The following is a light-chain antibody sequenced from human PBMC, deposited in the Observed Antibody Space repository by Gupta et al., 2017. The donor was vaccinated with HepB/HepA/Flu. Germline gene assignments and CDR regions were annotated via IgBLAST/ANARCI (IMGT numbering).Light chain of an antibody. CDR2: GAS. J-gene: IGKJ4*01. CDR1: QGINND. Sequence: DIQMTQSPSSLSASVGETVTITCRASQGINNDLAWFQQKPGEAPKYLIDGASSLKSGVPSRFSGSGFGTDFTLTISGLQPEDFATDYCHQYKSYPLTLGGGTKVEI. V-gene: IGKV1-16*01. CDR3: HQYKSYPLT.